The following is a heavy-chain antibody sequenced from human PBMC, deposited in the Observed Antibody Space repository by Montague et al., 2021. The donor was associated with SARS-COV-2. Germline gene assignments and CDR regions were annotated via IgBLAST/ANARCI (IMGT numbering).Heavy chain of an antibody. CDR2: IYYSGST. D-gene: IGHD3-10*01. CDR1: GGSISSSIYY. J-gene: IGHJ6*02. CDR3: ARLSNYYGSGSYYPHNYYKYGKDV. V-gene: IGHV4-39*01. Sequence: SETLSLTCTVSGGSISSSIYYWGCIRQPPGKGLVWIGSIYYSGSTYYNASLKSRVTISVDTSKNQFSLKLSSVTAADTAVYYCARLSNYYGSGSYYPHNYYKYGKDVWGQGTTVTVSS.